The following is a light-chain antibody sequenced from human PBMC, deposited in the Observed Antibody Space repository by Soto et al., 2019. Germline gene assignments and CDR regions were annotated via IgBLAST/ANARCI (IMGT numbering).Light chain of an antibody. J-gene: IGKJ4*01. V-gene: IGKV3-20*01. Sequence: EIVLTQSPDTLSLSPGERATLSCRASQSVSSSYLAWYQQKPGQAPRLLIYGASSRATGIPDRFSGSGSGTDFTLTISRLEPEDFAVYYCQQYGSSPSTFGGGTKVDIK. CDR1: QSVSSSY. CDR3: QQYGSSPST. CDR2: GAS.